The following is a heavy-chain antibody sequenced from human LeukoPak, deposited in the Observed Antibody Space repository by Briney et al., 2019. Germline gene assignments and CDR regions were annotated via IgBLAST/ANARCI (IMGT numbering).Heavy chain of an antibody. J-gene: IGHJ4*02. V-gene: IGHV4-61*02. Sequence: PSETLSLTCTVSGGSISSGSYYWSWIRQPAGKGLEWIGRIYTSGSTNYNPSLKSRVTISVDTSKNQFSLKLSSVTAADTAVYYCARGAYYYDNDYWGQGTLVTVSS. CDR3: ARGAYYYDNDY. CDR1: GGSISSGSYY. D-gene: IGHD3-22*01. CDR2: IYTSGST.